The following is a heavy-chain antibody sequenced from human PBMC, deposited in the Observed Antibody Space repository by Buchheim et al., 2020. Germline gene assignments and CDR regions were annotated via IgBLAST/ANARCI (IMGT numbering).Heavy chain of an antibody. J-gene: IGHJ6*02. CDR3: ARGGYRNYYGMDV. Sequence: QVQLQQWGAGLLKPSETLSLTCAVYGGSFSGYYWSWFRQPPGKGLEWIGEINHSGSTNYNPSLKSRVTISVDTSKNQFSLMLSSVTAADTAVYYCARGGYRNYYGMDVWGQGTT. V-gene: IGHV4-34*01. CDR2: INHSGST. D-gene: IGHD1-1*01. CDR1: GGSFSGYY.